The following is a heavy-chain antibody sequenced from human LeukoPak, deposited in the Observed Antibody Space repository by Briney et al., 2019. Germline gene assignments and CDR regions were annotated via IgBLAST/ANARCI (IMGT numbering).Heavy chain of an antibody. CDR2: INPNSGGT. CDR3: ARTTTVVTNPEYFQH. Sequence: EASVKVSCKASGYTFTGYYMHWVRQAPGQGLEWMGWINPNSGGTNYAQKFQGRVTMTRDTSISTAYMELSRLRSDDTAVYYCARTTTVVTNPEYFQHWGQGTLVTVSS. CDR1: GYTFTGYY. D-gene: IGHD4-23*01. J-gene: IGHJ1*01. V-gene: IGHV1-2*02.